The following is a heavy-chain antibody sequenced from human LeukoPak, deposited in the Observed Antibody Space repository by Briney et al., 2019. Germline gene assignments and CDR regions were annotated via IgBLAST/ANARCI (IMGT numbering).Heavy chain of an antibody. CDR2: IIPILGIA. J-gene: IGHJ3*02. V-gene: IGHV1-69*04. D-gene: IGHD6-19*01. Sequence: SVTVSCKASGGTFSSYAISWVRQAPGQGLEWMGRIIPILGIANYAQKFQGRVTITADKSTSTAYMGLSSLRSEDTAVYYCARGGIAVAGTVGGNAFDIWGQGTMVTVSS. CDR3: ARGGIAVAGTVGGNAFDI. CDR1: GGTFSSYA.